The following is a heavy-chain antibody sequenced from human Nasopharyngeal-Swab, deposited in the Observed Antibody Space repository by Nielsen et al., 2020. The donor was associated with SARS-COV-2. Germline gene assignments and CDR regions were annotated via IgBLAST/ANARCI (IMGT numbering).Heavy chain of an antibody. J-gene: IGHJ4*02. V-gene: IGHV3-9*01. CDR1: GFTFDDYA. CDR2: ISWNSGSI. D-gene: IGHD1-26*01. CDR3: AEGESLGDY. Sequence: SLKISCAASGFTFDDYAMHWVRQAPGKGLEWVSGISWNSGSIGYADSVKGRFTISRDNAKNSLYLQMNSLRAEDTALYYCAEGESLGDYWGQGTLVTVSS.